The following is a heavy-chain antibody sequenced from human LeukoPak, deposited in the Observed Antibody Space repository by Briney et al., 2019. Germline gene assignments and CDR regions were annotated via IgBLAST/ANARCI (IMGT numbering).Heavy chain of an antibody. Sequence: KTSETLSLTCTVSGGSISSYYWSWIRQPPGKGLEWIGYIYDSGSTNYNPSLKSRVTISVDTSKNQFSLKMNSVTAADTAVYYCARDSGFGEANWFDPWGQGSLVTVSS. CDR3: ARDSGFGEANWFDP. CDR1: GGSISSYY. J-gene: IGHJ5*02. CDR2: IYDSGST. V-gene: IGHV4-59*01. D-gene: IGHD3-10*01.